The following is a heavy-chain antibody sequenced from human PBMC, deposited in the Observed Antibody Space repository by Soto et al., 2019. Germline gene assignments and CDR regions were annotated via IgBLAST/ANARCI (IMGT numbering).Heavy chain of an antibody. Sequence: QVQLQASGPGLVKPSETLSLTCTVSGGSISDYYWSWIRQSAGKGLEWIGRIFDSGSTNYNPSLKSRVTMSLDTSKNQFSLKLSSVTAADTAVYYCARDGGRMIIKSMGVWGQGTTVTVSS. D-gene: IGHD3-16*01. V-gene: IGHV4-4*07. CDR1: GGSISDYY. CDR2: IFDSGST. CDR3: ARDGGRMIIKSMGV. J-gene: IGHJ6*02.